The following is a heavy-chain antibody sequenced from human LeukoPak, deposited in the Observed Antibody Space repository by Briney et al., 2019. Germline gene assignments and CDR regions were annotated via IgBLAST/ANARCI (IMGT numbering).Heavy chain of an antibody. Sequence: QPGGSLRLSCAASGFTFSSYAMHWVRQAPGKGLEWVAVISYDGSNKYYADSVKGRFTISRDNSKNTLYLQMNSLRAEDTAVYYCARAMGRLVRTWYFDLWGRGTLVTVSS. D-gene: IGHD3-9*01. V-gene: IGHV3-30*14. CDR2: ISYDGSNK. J-gene: IGHJ2*01. CDR3: ARAMGRLVRTWYFDL. CDR1: GFTFSSYA.